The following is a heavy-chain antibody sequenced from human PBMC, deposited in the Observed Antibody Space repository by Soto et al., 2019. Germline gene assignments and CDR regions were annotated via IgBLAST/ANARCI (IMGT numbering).Heavy chain of an antibody. V-gene: IGHV3-23*01. Sequence: EVQLLESGGGLVQPGGSLRLSCAASGFTFSSYAMSWVRQAPGKGLEWVSAISGSGGSTYYADSVKGRFTISRDNPKNTLYLQMNSLRAEDTAVYYCAKDHLRGVIWGRIDWFDPWGQGTLVTVSS. CDR1: GFTFSSYA. D-gene: IGHD3-10*01. CDR3: AKDHLRGVIWGRIDWFDP. CDR2: ISGSGGST. J-gene: IGHJ5*02.